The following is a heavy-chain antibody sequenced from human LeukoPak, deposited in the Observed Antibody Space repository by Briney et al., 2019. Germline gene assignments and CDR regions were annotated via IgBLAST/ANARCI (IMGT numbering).Heavy chain of an antibody. V-gene: IGHV3-33*01. J-gene: IGHJ4*02. CDR3: ARVKYSAGGIDY. CDR2: IWYDGSNK. Sequence: GGSLRLSCAASGFTFSSYGMHWVRQAPGKGLEWVAVIWYDGSNKYYADSVKGRFTISRDDTKNTLYLQMNSLRAEDTAVYHCARVKYSAGGIDYWGQGTLVTVSS. D-gene: IGHD5-18*01. CDR1: GFTFSSYG.